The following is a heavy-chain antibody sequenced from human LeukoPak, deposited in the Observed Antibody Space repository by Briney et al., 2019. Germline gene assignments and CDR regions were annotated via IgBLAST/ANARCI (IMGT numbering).Heavy chain of an antibody. Sequence: SETLSLTCTVSGGSISSYYWSWLRQPPGKGLEWIGYIYYSGSTNYNPSLKSRVTISVDTSKNQFSLKLSSVTAADTAVYYCARDRRNNWFDPWGQGTLVTVSS. J-gene: IGHJ5*02. CDR1: GGSISSYY. CDR2: IYYSGST. CDR3: ARDRRNNWFDP. V-gene: IGHV4-59*01.